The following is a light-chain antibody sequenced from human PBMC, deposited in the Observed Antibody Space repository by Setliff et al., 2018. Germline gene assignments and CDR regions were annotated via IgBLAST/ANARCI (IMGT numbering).Light chain of an antibody. CDR3: SSYTSSSTRV. J-gene: IGLJ1*01. CDR1: SSDVGYYNY. CDR2: EVS. V-gene: IGLV2-14*01. Sequence: QSALTQPASVSGSPGQSITISCTGTSSDVGYYNYVSWYQQHPGKAPKLMIYEVSNRPSGVSNRFSGSKSGNTASLTTSGLQAEDEADYYCSSYTSSSTRVFGTGTKVTVL.